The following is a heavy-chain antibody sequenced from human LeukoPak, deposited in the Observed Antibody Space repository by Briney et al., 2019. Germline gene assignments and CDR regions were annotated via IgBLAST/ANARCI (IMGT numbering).Heavy chain of an antibody. Sequence: GGSLRLSCAGSGFIFNNYAMHWVRQPPGKGLEWDSGISWNSGSIDYADSVKGRFTISRDNAKNSLYLQMNSLRVEDTAFYYCAKDNRRHYTSGPNPDSLHWGQGALVTVSS. V-gene: IGHV3-9*01. J-gene: IGHJ4*02. D-gene: IGHD6-19*01. CDR2: ISWNSGSI. CDR1: GFIFNNYA. CDR3: AKDNRRHYTSGPNPDSLH.